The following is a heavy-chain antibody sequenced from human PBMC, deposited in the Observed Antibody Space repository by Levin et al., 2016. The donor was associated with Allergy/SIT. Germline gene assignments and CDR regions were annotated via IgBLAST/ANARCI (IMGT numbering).Heavy chain of an antibody. CDR3: ARDRKDCSSTNCYFDY. D-gene: IGHD2-2*01. V-gene: IGHV3-69-1*01. CDR2: ISRSSDI. J-gene: IGHJ4*02. CDR1: GFTFSYYD. Sequence: GESLKISCAASGFTFSYYDMNWVRQAPGKGLEWVSFISRSSDIYYADSVKGRFTISRDNAKNSLYLQMNSLRAEDTAVYYCARDRKDCSSTNCYFDYWGQGTLVTVSS.